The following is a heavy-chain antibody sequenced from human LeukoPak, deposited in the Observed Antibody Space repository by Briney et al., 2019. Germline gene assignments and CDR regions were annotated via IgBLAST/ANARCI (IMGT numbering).Heavy chain of an antibody. J-gene: IGHJ4*02. D-gene: IGHD3-3*01. CDR1: GGSISSYY. V-gene: IGHV4-59*08. Sequence: SETLSLTCTVSGGSISSYYWSWIRQPPGKGLEWIGYIYYSGSTNYNPSLKSRVTISVDTSKNQFSPKLSSVTAADTAVYYCARRSFGVAKYYFDYWGQGTLVTVSS. CDR2: IYYSGST. CDR3: ARRSFGVAKYYFDY.